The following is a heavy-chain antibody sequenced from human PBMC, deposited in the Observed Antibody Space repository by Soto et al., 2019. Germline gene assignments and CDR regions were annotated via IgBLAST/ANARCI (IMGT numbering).Heavy chain of an antibody. D-gene: IGHD1-26*01. Sequence: GGYLSLSCAGSGCTFSCYAMSWVRQAPGKGLEWVSAISGSGGSTYYAASVKGRFTICRDHSNNTLYLQMNSLRAEATAVYYCTRDPSGSYFCDYWGQGTLVTVSS. J-gene: IGHJ4*02. V-gene: IGHV3-23*01. CDR2: ISGSGGST. CDR3: TRDPSGSYFCDY. CDR1: GCTFSCYA.